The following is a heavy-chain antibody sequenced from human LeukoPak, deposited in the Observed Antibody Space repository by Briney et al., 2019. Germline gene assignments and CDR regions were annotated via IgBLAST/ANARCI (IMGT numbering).Heavy chain of an antibody. D-gene: IGHD6-13*01. V-gene: IGHV4-61*02. CDR3: ARRARYSGSWYYFDY. CDR1: GGSISSGSYY. J-gene: IGHJ4*02. CDR2: IYTSGST. Sequence: SETLSLTCTVSGGSISSGSYYWSWIRQPAGKGLEWIGRIYTSGSTNYNPSLKSRVTISVDTSKNQFSLKLSSVTAADTAVYYCARRARYSGSWYYFDYWGQGTLVTVSS.